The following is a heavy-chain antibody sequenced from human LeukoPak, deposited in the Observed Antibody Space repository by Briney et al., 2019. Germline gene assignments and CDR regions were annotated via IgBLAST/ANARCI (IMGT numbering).Heavy chain of an antibody. V-gene: IGHV3-21*01. CDR1: GFTFSSYS. D-gene: IGHD2-2*01. J-gene: IGHJ4*02. CDR2: ISSSSSYI. Sequence: GGSLRLSCAASGFTFSSYSMNWVRQAPGKGLEWVSSISSSSSYIYYADSVKGRFTISRDNAKNSLHLQMNSLRAEDTAVYYCAREPVPAAMNYWGQGTLVTVSS. CDR3: AREPVPAAMNY.